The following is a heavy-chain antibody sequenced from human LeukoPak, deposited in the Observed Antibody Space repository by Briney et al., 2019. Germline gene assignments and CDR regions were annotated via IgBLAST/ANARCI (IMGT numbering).Heavy chain of an antibody. CDR3: ARVGGSGWSKIYYYYMDV. Sequence: ASVKVSCKASGYTFTSYGISWVRQAPGQGLEWMGWISAYNGNTNYAQKLQGRVTMTTDTSTSTAYMELRSLRSDDTAVYYCARVGGSGWSKIYYYYMDVWGKGTTVTVSS. CDR1: GYTFTSYG. J-gene: IGHJ6*03. CDR2: ISAYNGNT. V-gene: IGHV1-18*01. D-gene: IGHD6-19*01.